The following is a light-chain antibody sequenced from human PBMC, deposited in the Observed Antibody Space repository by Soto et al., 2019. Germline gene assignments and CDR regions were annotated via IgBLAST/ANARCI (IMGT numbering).Light chain of an antibody. V-gene: IGKV3-11*01. CDR2: DAS. J-gene: IGKJ5*01. Sequence: EIVLTQSPATLSLSPGERATLSCMASQSISSHLGWYQQKPGQSPRLLIYDASNRATGIPSRFSGSGSGTDFTLTISSLEPEDFAVYYCQQRSNWPPITFGQGTRLEIK. CDR1: QSISSH. CDR3: QQRSNWPPIT.